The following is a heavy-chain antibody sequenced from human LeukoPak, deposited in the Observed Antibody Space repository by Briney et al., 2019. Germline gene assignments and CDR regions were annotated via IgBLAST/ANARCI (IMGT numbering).Heavy chain of an antibody. Sequence: GGSLRLSCAASGFTFSSYWMTWVRQAPGKGLEWVANIKQEGSEKNYVDSVKGRFTISRDNAKNSMHLQMNSLRAEDTAVYYCVQFYDRDYWGQGTLVTVPS. J-gene: IGHJ4*02. D-gene: IGHD2/OR15-2a*01. V-gene: IGHV3-7*05. CDR3: VQFYDRDY. CDR2: IKQEGSEK. CDR1: GFTFSSYW.